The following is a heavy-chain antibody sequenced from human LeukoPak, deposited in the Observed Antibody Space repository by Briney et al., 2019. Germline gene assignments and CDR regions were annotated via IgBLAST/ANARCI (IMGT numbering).Heavy chain of an antibody. V-gene: IGHV3-21*01. D-gene: IGHD3-3*01. J-gene: IGHJ4*02. CDR1: GFTFSSYS. CDR2: ISSSSSNI. CDR3: ARVGGNDFWSGYPEY. Sequence: RPGGSLRLSCTASGFTFSSYSMSWVRPAPGKGLEWVSSISSSSSNIYYADSVKGRFTISRDNAKNSLYLQMNRLRAEDTAVYYCARVGGNDFWSGYPEYWGQGTLVTVSS.